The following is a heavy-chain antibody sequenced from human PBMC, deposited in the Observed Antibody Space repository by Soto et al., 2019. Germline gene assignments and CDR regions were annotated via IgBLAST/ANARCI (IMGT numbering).Heavy chain of an antibody. CDR3: ARAAVGATKFKDYYGMDV. V-gene: IGHV5-51*01. D-gene: IGHD1-26*01. CDR2: IYPGVSDT. Sequence: GGALKISCKGSGYSFTSYWIGWVRQMPGKGLEWRGIIYPGVSDTRYSPSFKGQVTISADKSISTAYLQWSSLKASDTAMYYCARAAVGATKFKDYYGMDVWGQGTTVTVSS. CDR1: GYSFTSYW. J-gene: IGHJ6*02.